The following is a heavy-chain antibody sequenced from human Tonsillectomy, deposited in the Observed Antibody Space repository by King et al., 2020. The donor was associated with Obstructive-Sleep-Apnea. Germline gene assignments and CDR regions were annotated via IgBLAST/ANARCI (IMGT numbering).Heavy chain of an antibody. CDR3: ARNSGYDFFSDY. Sequence: HVQLVESGAEVKKPGASVKVSCKPSGYTFTGFYIHWVRQAPRQGLEWMGWINPHSGGTNYAQKFQGRVTMTRDTSISTAYMELSSLRSDDTAVYYCARNSGYDFFSDYWGQGTLVTVSS. CDR2: INPHSGGT. CDR1: GYTFTGFY. V-gene: IGHV1-2*02. J-gene: IGHJ4*02. D-gene: IGHD5-12*01.